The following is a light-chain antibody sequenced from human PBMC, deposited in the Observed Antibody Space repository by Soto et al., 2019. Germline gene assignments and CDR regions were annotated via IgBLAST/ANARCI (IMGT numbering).Light chain of an antibody. J-gene: IGKJ1*01. CDR1: QDIRNY. CDR3: LQDYSFPWT. V-gene: IGKV1-6*01. Sequence: ATQMTRSPSSLSASVGDRVTITCRASQDIRNYLGWYQQKPGKAPKLLIYGASNLQSGVPSRFSGSGSGTDFTLTISSLQPEDFATYFCLQDYSFPWTFGQGTKVEV. CDR2: GAS.